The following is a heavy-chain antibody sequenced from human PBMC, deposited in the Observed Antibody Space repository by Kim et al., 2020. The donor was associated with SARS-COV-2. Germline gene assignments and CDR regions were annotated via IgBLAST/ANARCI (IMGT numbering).Heavy chain of an antibody. J-gene: IGHJ4*02. V-gene: IGHV7-4-1*02. CDR3: ARDGELKLLEFNY. D-gene: IGHD1-7*01. CDR1: GYTFTSYA. Sequence: ASVKVSCKASGYTFTSYAINWVRQAPGQGLEWMGWIDTKTGRPTYAQGFTGRFVFSLDTSVTTTYVQISSLQAEDTAVYYCARDGELKLLEFNYWGQGTLVTVSS. CDR2: IDTKTGRP.